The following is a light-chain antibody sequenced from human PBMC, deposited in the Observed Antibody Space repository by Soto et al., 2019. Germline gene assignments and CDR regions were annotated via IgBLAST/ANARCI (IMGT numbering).Light chain of an antibody. V-gene: IGKV3-20*01. J-gene: IGKJ1*01. CDR1: QSVSSY. CDR3: QQYGSTPRT. Sequence: EIVLTQSPGTLSLSPGERATLSCRASQSVSSYLAWYQQKPGQAPRLLIYGASSRATGIRDRFSGSGSGTDFTLTISRLEPEDFAVYYCQQYGSTPRTFGQGTKVDIK. CDR2: GAS.